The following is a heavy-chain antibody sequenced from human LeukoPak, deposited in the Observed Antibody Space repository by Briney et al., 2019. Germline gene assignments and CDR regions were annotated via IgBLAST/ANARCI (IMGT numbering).Heavy chain of an antibody. Sequence: GESLKISCKGSGYNFNTYWVAWVRQLPGKGLEWMGIIRPMNSDVRYSPSFQGQVTISADKSISTAYLRWSSLKASDTAMYYCARHMSSGWYPADYWGQGTLVTVSS. V-gene: IGHV5-51*01. J-gene: IGHJ4*02. CDR3: ARHMSSGWYPADY. CDR2: IRPMNSDV. D-gene: IGHD6-19*01. CDR1: GYNFNTYW.